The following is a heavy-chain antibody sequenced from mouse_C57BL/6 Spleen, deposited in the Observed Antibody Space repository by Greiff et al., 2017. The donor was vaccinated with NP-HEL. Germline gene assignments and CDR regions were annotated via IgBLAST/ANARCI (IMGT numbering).Heavy chain of an antibody. CDR1: GYTFTSYW. CDR2: IDPSDSYT. V-gene: IGHV1-50*01. D-gene: IGHD2-1*01. CDR3: RSTMVPNWNFDV. J-gene: IGHJ1*03. Sequence: VQLQQPGAELVKPGASVKLSCKASGYTFTSYWMQWVKQRPGQGLEWIGEIDPSDSYTNYNQKFKGKATLTVDTSSSTAYMQLSSLTSEDSAVYYCRSTMVPNWNFDVWGTGTTVTVSS.